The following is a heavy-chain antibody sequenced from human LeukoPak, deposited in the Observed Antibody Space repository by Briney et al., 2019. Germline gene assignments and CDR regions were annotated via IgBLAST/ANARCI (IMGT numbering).Heavy chain of an antibody. CDR2: ISTSSSYI. V-gene: IGHV3-21*01. Sequence: PGGSLRLSCAASGFTFSSYSMNWVRQAPGKGLEWVSSISTSSSYIYYADSVKGRFTISRDNAKNSLYLQMNSLRAEDTAVYYCARSHGTVVYFFDYWGQGTLVTVSS. CDR1: GFTFSSYS. CDR3: ARSHGTVVYFFDY. J-gene: IGHJ4*02. D-gene: IGHD4-23*01.